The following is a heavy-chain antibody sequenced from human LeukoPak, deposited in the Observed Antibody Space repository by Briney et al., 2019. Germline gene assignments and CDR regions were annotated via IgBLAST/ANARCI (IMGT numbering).Heavy chain of an antibody. D-gene: IGHD3-22*01. Sequence: GRSLRLSCAASRFTFSDYHMTGIRQAPWKVLEWVAYTSGIRMYTSYADSVEGRFTISRDNAKNTLYLQMNSVRAEDKAVYYCARPPRITMIVVVQCRDYWGQGTLVTVSS. CDR1: RFTFSDYH. CDR2: TSGIRMYT. CDR3: ARPPRITMIVVVQCRDY. V-gene: IGHV3-11*06. J-gene: IGHJ4*02.